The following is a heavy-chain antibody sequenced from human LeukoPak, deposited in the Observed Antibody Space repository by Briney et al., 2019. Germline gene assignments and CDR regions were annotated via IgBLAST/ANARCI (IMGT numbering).Heavy chain of an antibody. V-gene: IGHV3-23*01. CDR2: ISGSGGNT. CDR1: GFTFSTYD. D-gene: IGHD1-26*01. CDR3: AKIVGAAVGDY. Sequence: GGSLRLSCAASGFTFSTYDMRWVRQAPGKGLEWVLAISGSGGNTYYADSVKGRFTISRDNSKNTLYLKINSLRAEDTAVYFCAKIVGAAVGDYWGQGTLVTVSS. J-gene: IGHJ4*02.